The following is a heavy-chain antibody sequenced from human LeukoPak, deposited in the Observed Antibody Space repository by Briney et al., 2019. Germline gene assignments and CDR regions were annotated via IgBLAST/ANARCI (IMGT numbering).Heavy chain of an antibody. CDR3: ARGGRYYFGY. J-gene: IGHJ4*02. CDR1: GFTFSSYW. CDR2: IKQDGSER. V-gene: IGHV3-7*01. Sequence: GGSLRLSCAASGFTFSSYWMSLVRQAPGKGLECVDNIKQDGSERYYVDSVKGRFTISRDNALNSLYLQMNSLRAEDTAVYYCARGGRYYFGYWGQGTPVTVSS.